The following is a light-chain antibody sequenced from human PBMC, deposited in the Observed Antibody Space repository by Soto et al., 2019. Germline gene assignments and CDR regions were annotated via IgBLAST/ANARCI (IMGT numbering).Light chain of an antibody. CDR3: GTWDSSLSAGV. Sequence: QSVLTQPPSVSAAPGQTVTISCSGSNSNIGNNYVSWYQLLPGTAPKLLIYDNDKRPSGIPDRFSGSRSGTSATLCITGLQTGDEADYYCGTWDSSLSAGVFGTGTKLTVL. J-gene: IGLJ1*01. V-gene: IGLV1-51*01. CDR2: DND. CDR1: NSNIGNNY.